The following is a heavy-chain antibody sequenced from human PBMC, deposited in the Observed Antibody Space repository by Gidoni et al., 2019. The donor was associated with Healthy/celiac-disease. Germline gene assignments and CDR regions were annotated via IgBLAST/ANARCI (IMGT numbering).Heavy chain of an antibody. J-gene: IGHJ6*02. CDR3: AGPTMIGSRNV. D-gene: IGHD3-10*02. V-gene: IGHV4-34*01. Sequence: EINHSGSTNYNPSLKSRVTISVDTSKNQFSLKLSSVTAADTAVYYCAGPTMIGSRNVWGQGTTVTVSS. CDR2: INHSGST.